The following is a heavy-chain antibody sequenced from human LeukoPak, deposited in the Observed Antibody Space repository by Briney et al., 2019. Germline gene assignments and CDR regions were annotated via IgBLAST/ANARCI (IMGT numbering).Heavy chain of an antibody. CDR1: GYTFTSYD. J-gene: IGHJ5*02. Sequence: GASVKVSCKASGYTFTSYDINWVRQAPGQGLEWMGWINTNTGNPTYAQGFTGRFVFSLDTSVSTAYLQISSLKAEDTAVYYCVVTTYGLGSYAAAWFDPWGQGTLVTVSS. CDR2: INTNTGNP. CDR3: VVTTYGLGSYAAAWFDP. V-gene: IGHV7-4-1*02. D-gene: IGHD3-10*01.